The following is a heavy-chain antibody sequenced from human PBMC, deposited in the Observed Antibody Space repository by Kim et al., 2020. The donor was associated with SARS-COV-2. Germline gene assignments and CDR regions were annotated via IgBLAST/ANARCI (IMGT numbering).Heavy chain of an antibody. V-gene: IGHV3-9*01. D-gene: IGHD6-19*01. Sequence: ADSVKGRFTISRDNAKNSLYLQMNSLRAEDTALYYCAKGFGIAVAGTPSHWGQGTLVTVSS. CDR3: AKGFGIAVAGTPSH. J-gene: IGHJ4*02.